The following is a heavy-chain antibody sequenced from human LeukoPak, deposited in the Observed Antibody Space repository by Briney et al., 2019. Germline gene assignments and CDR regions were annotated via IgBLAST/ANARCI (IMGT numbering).Heavy chain of an antibody. D-gene: IGHD1-26*01. V-gene: IGHV1-2*06. CDR1: GYTFTGFY. CDR3: ARDWGSGTYDS. Sequence: ASVKVSCKASGYTFTGFYLHLVRQAPGQGLEWMGRIDPNSGATDYAQKFQGRVTMTRDTSISTAYMELSGLRSDDTAVYYCARDWGSGTYDSWGQGPLITVSS. J-gene: IGHJ5*01. CDR2: IDPNSGAT.